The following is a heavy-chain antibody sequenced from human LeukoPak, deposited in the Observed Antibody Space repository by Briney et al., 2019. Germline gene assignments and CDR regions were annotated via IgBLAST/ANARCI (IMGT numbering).Heavy chain of an antibody. V-gene: IGHV1-8*01. Sequence: ASVKVSCKASGYTFTSYDINWVRQATGQGLEWMGWMNPTSGHTGYAQNFQGRVTMTRDTSISTAYMELNSLASEDTAVYYCARSPVGVRKKHDFWGQGTLVIVSS. CDR1: GYTFTSYD. CDR3: ARSPVGVRKKHDF. J-gene: IGHJ4*02. D-gene: IGHD3-10*01. CDR2: MNPTSGHT.